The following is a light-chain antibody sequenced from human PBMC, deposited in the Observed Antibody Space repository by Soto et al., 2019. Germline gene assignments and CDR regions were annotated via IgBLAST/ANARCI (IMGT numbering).Light chain of an antibody. CDR1: SSNIGAGYD. Sequence: QSVLTQPPSVSGAPGQTVTISCTGGSSNIGAGYDVHWYQQRPGTAPKLLIYGNSNRPSGVPDRFSGSKSGTSASLAITGLQAEDEADYYCQSYDSSLSGGCVFGTGTKLTVL. CDR3: QSYDSSLSGGCV. V-gene: IGLV1-40*01. CDR2: GNS. J-gene: IGLJ1*01.